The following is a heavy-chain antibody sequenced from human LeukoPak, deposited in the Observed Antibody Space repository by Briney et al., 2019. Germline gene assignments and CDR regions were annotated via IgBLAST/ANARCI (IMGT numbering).Heavy chain of an antibody. CDR1: GLTFSVFA. Sequence: GGSLRLSCAASGLTFSVFAMSWVRQAPGKGLEWVSYISSSGSTIYYADSVKGRFTISRDNAKNSLYLQMNSLRAEDTAVYYCASSYWYFDLWGRGTLVTVSS. J-gene: IGHJ2*01. CDR3: ASSYWYFDL. CDR2: ISSSGSTI. V-gene: IGHV3-48*03.